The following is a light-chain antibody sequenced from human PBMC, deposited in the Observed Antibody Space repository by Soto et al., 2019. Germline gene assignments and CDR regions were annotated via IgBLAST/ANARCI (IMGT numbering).Light chain of an antibody. CDR2: VEGSGSY. CDR3: GTWDSNTRV. Sequence: QLVLTQSSSASASLGSSVKLTCTLSSGHSTYIIAWHQQQPGKAPRYLMKVEGSGSYNKGSGVPDRFSGSRSGADRYLTISNLQSEDEADYYCGTWDSNTRVFGGGTKLTVL. CDR1: SGHSTYI. V-gene: IGLV4-60*03. J-gene: IGLJ3*02.